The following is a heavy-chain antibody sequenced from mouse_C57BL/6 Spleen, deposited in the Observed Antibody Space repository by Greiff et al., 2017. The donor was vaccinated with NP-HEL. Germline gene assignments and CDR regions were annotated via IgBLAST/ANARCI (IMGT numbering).Heavy chain of an antibody. CDR2: IDPSDSYT. CDR3: ARSGDYEGFAY. Sequence: QVQLQQSGAELVMPGASVKLSCKASGYTFTSYWMHWGKQRPGQGLEWIGEIDPSDSYTNYNQKFKGKSTLTVDKSSSTAYMQLSSLTSEDSAVYYCARSGDYEGFAYWGQGTLVTVSA. D-gene: IGHD2-4*01. CDR1: GYTFTSYW. J-gene: IGHJ3*01. V-gene: IGHV1-69*01.